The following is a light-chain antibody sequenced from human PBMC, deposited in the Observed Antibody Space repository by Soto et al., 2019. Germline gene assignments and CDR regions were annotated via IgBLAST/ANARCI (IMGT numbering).Light chain of an antibody. CDR3: QHYNSYSEA. CDR2: KAS. V-gene: IGKV1-5*03. CDR1: QSIGGY. J-gene: IGKJ1*01. Sequence: DIQMTQSPSSLSASVGDRVTITCRASQSIGGYLTWYQQKPGKAPRLLIYKASTLKSGVPSRFSGSGSGTEFTLTISSLQSDDFAAYYCQHYNSYSEAFGQGTKVDIK.